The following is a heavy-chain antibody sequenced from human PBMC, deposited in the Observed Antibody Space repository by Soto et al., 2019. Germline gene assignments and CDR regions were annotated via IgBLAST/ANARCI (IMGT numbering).Heavy chain of an antibody. V-gene: IGHV1-69*13. CDR3: ARHSLYYYDSSGPYYYYGMDV. J-gene: IGHJ6*02. Sequence: GASVKVSCKASGGTFSSYAISWVRQAPGQGLEWMGGIIPIFGTANYAQKFQGRVTITADESTSTAYMELSSLRSEDTAVYYCARHSLYYYDSSGPYYYYGMDVWGQGTTVTVPS. CDR2: IIPIFGTA. CDR1: GGTFSSYA. D-gene: IGHD3-22*01.